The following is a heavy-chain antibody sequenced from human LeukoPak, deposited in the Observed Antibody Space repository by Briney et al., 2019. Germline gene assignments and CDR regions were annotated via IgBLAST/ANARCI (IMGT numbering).Heavy chain of an antibody. CDR1: GFTFSSYS. D-gene: IGHD6-19*01. CDR2: ISSSNI. V-gene: IGHV3-21*01. CDR3: AKDIAVAGEGFDY. J-gene: IGHJ4*02. Sequence: PGGSLRLSCAASGFTFSSYSMNWVRQAPGKGLEWVSSISSSNIYYADSVKGRFTISRDNAKSSLYLQMNSLRAEDTAVYYCAKDIAVAGEGFDYWGQGTLVTVSS.